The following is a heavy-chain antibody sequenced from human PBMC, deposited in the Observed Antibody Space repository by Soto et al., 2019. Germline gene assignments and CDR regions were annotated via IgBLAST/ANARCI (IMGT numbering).Heavy chain of an antibody. D-gene: IGHD3-16*02. V-gene: IGHV4-39*01. Sequence: KPSETLSLTCTVSGGSISNSNYYWGWIRQPPGKGLEWIGSIYYSGSTYYNPSLKSRVTISVDTSKNQFSLNLRSVTAADTAVYYCARQIYDFVWGTYRPFYFDYWGQGTLVTVSS. CDR2: IYYSGST. J-gene: IGHJ4*02. CDR3: ARQIYDFVWGTYRPFYFDY. CDR1: GGSISNSNYY.